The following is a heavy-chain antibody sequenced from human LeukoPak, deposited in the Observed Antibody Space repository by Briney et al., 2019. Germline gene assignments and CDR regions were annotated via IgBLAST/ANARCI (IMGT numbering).Heavy chain of an antibody. J-gene: IGHJ4*02. V-gene: IGHV3-23*01. Sequence: PGGSLRLSCAASGFTFSSYGMSWVRQAPGKGLEWVSDIAGSGGSTYYADSVKGRFTISRDNSKNTLYLQMNSLRAEDTDVNDCAKDVSPRWLGKWNYFDCWGQGTLVTVSS. CDR1: GFTFSSYG. CDR2: IAGSGGST. D-gene: IGHD4-23*01. CDR3: AKDVSPRWLGKWNYFDC.